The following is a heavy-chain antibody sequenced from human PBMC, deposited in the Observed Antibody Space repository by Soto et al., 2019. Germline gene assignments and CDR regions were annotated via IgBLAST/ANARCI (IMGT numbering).Heavy chain of an antibody. D-gene: IGHD6-19*01. Sequence: QVQLQESGPGLVKPSQTLSLTCTVSGGSISSGGYYWSWIRQHPGKGLEWIGYIYYSGSTYYNPYRKSRVHISVDTSKNQFSLKLSSVTAADTAVYYCARAPVRQQWLGLDYWGQGTLVTVSS. J-gene: IGHJ4*02. CDR1: GGSISSGGYY. CDR2: IYYSGST. V-gene: IGHV4-31*03. CDR3: ARAPVRQQWLGLDY.